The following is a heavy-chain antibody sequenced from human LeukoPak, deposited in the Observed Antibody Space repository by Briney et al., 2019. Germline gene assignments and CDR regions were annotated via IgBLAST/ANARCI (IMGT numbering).Heavy chain of an antibody. Sequence: GGSLRPSCAASGFTFSSYGMHWVRQAPGKGLEWVAVIWYDGSNKYYADSVKGRFTISRDNSKNTLYLQMNSLRAEDTAVYYCAKDPGAFDIWGQGTMVTVSS. J-gene: IGHJ3*02. CDR2: IWYDGSNK. CDR1: GFTFSSYG. V-gene: IGHV3-33*06. CDR3: AKDPGAFDI.